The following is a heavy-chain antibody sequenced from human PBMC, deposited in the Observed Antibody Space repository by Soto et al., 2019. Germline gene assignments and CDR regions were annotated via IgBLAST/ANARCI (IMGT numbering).Heavy chain of an antibody. CDR1: GGTFSTYA. CDR3: AAGREYDPPSGMDV. V-gene: IGHV1-69*06. D-gene: IGHD3-3*01. Sequence: QVQLVQSGAEVKKPGSSVKVSCKASGGTFSTYAISWVRQAPGQGLEWMGGIIPIFGTDKYAQKFRARVTISADKSKSTAYMELSSLRSEGTAVYYCAAGREYDPPSGMDVWGQGTTVTVSS. CDR2: IIPIFGTD. J-gene: IGHJ6*02.